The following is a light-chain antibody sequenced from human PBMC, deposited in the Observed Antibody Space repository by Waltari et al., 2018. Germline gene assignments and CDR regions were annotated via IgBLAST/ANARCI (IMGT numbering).Light chain of an antibody. CDR3: QQYYTSPLT. CDR2: WAS. J-gene: IGKJ4*01. V-gene: IGKV4-1*01. Sequence: IVMTQSPDSLGVSLGESATIHARPSQSLLSSSNNKNYLAWYQQKPGQPPRLLMYWASLRESGVPERFSGSGSATDFTLTISSLQAEDVAVYYCQQYYTSPLTFGGGTKVEIK. CDR1: QSLLSSSNNKNY.